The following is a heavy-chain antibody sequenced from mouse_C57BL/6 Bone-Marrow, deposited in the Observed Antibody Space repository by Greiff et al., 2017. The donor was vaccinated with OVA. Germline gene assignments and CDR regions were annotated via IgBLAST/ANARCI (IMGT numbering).Heavy chain of an antibody. V-gene: IGHV1-76*01. D-gene: IGHD2-3*01. CDR3: ARSGGYYADY. Sequence: VKLVESGAELVRPGASVKLSCKASGYTFTDYYINWVKQRPGQGLEWIARIYPGSGNTYYNEKFKGKATLTAEKSPSTAYMQLSSLTSEDSAVYFCARSGGYYADYWGQGTTLTVSS. CDR2: IYPGSGNT. J-gene: IGHJ2*01. CDR1: GYTFTDYY.